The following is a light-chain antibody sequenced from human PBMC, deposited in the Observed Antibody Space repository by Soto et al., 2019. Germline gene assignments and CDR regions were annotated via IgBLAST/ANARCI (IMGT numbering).Light chain of an antibody. J-gene: IGLJ2*01. Sequence: QLVLTQSPSASASLGASVKLTCTLSSGHSSYAIAWHQQQPEKGPRYLMKLNSDGSHSKGDGIPDRFSGSSSGAERYLTISSLQSEDEADYYCQTWVIGIQIFGGGTKLTVL. CDR2: LNSDGSH. CDR1: SGHSSYA. V-gene: IGLV4-69*01. CDR3: QTWVIGIQI.